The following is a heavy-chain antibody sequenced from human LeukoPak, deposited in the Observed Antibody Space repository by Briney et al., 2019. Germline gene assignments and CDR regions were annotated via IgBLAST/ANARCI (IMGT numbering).Heavy chain of an antibody. CDR1: GFTFSNYE. Sequence: GASLKSSCDASGFTFSNYEMNWVRQAPGKGLEWLSFIRSTGSITKYADSVKGRFTISRDNAKNSLYLQMNSLRAEDTAVYYCASDPRSPAQKSGTFDIWGQGTMVTVSS. D-gene: IGHD1-26*01. CDR3: ASDPRSPAQKSGTFDI. V-gene: IGHV3-48*03. J-gene: IGHJ3*02. CDR2: IRSTGSIT.